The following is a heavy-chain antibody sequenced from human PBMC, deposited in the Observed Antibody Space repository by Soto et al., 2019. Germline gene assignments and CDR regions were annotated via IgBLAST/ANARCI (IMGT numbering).Heavy chain of an antibody. CDR2: IVSSGAM. CDR1: GASVRSSRFY. CDR3: ARQETASGSNYLRPFGH. V-gene: IGHV4-39*01. Sequence: SETLSLTGSVSGASVRSSRFYWGWIRQTPGKGLEWIGSIVSSGAMHPNPSLRSRIDISLDSSQNKLSLDLFSVTAADTSVYYCARQETASGSNYLRPFGHWGQGILVTVSS. J-gene: IGHJ4*02. D-gene: IGHD2-21*02.